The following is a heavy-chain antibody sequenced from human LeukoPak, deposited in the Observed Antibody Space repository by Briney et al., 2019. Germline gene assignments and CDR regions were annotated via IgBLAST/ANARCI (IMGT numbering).Heavy chain of an antibody. J-gene: IGHJ4*02. V-gene: IGHV1-69*01. D-gene: IGHD6-13*01. CDR1: GGTFSSYA. CDR3: ASSSWPPSADY. Sequence: ASVKVSCKASGGTFSSYAISWVRQAPGQGLEWMGGIIPIFGTVNYAQKFQGRVTITADESTSTAYMELSSLRSEDTAVYYCASSSWPPSADYWGQGTLVTVSS. CDR2: IIPIFGTV.